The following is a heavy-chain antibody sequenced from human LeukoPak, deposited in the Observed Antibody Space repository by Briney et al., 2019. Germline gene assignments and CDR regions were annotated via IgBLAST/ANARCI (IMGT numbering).Heavy chain of an antibody. Sequence: SQTLSLTCTVSGGSLSSGSYYWSWIRQPAGTGLEWIGRIYTSGSTNYNPSLKSRVTISVDTSKNQFSLKLSSVTAADTAVYYCARDGSITIFGVVTADGMDVWGQGTTVTVSS. J-gene: IGHJ6*02. V-gene: IGHV4-61*02. D-gene: IGHD3-3*01. CDR2: IYTSGST. CDR1: GGSLSSGSYY. CDR3: ARDGSITIFGVVTADGMDV.